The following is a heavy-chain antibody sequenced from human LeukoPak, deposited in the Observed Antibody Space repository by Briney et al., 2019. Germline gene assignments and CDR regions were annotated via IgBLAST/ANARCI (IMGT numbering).Heavy chain of an antibody. CDR3: ARGRGYCSSTSCSGEYYFDY. V-gene: IGHV3-30*04. D-gene: IGHD2-2*01. Sequence: GGSLRLSCAASGFTFSSYAMHWVRQAPGKGLEWVAVISYDGSNKYYADSVKGRFTISRDNSKNTLYLQMNSLRAEDTAVYYCARGRGYCSSTSCSGEYYFDYWGQGTLVTVSS. J-gene: IGHJ4*02. CDR1: GFTFSSYA. CDR2: ISYDGSNK.